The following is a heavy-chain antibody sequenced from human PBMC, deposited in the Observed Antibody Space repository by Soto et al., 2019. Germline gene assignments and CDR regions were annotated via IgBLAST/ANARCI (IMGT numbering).Heavy chain of an antibody. D-gene: IGHD3-9*01. V-gene: IGHV4-59*01. CDR2: IYYSGST. CDR1: GGSISSYY. J-gene: IGHJ5*02. CDR3: ARFNIVSGYYLRNWFDP. Sequence: SETLSLTCTVSGGSISSYYWSWIRQPPGKGLEWIGYIYYSGSTNYNPSLKSRVTISVDTSKNQFSLKLSSVTAADTAVYYCARFNIVSGYYLRNWFDPLGQGTLVNVSS.